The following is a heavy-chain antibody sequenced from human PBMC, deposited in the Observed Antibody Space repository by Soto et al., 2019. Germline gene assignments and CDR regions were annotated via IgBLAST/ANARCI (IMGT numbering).Heavy chain of an antibody. J-gene: IGHJ6*02. Sequence: QDRLVQSGPEVKKPGASVTVSCKASGYTFTNYGIDWVRQAPGQGLEWLGWISTYNGNTHYAQNFQGRVTMTTDTSANTAYMELRSLRADDTAMYYCARGGSLYGSGSNDFYYYGMDVWGQGTTVTVSS. D-gene: IGHD3-10*01. CDR2: ISTYNGNT. CDR1: GYTFTNYG. CDR3: ARGGSLYGSGSNDFYYYGMDV. V-gene: IGHV1-18*01.